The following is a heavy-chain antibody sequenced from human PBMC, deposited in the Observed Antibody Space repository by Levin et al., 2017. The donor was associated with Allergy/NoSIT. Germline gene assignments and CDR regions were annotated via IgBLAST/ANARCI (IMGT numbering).Heavy chain of an antibody. D-gene: IGHD3-22*01. V-gene: IGHV3-74*01. CDR1: GFPFSSSW. J-gene: IGHJ5*02. CDR3: ARYDGSYHAVDL. Sequence: LSLTCAASGFPFSSSWMHWVRQAPGKGLVWVSRINSDGSSTSYADSVKGRFTISRDNAKNTFYLQMNSLRAEDTAVYYCARYDGSYHAVDLWGQGTLVTVSS. CDR2: INSDGSST.